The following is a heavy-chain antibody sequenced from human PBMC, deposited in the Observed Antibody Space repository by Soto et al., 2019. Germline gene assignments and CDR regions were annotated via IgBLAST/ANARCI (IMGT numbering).Heavy chain of an antibody. CDR3: ARAVKQWLVGGDYYYYYMDV. CDR1: GFTLSDYY. Sequence: QVQLVESGGGLVKPGGSLRLSCEASGFTLSDYYMTWIRQAPGKGLEWISYISSSATIIYYADSVKGRFTISRDNAKTSLDLQTNSLRADDTAVYYCARAVKQWLVGGDYYYYYMDVWGKGTTVTVSS. V-gene: IGHV3-11*01. D-gene: IGHD6-19*01. CDR2: ISSSATII. J-gene: IGHJ6*03.